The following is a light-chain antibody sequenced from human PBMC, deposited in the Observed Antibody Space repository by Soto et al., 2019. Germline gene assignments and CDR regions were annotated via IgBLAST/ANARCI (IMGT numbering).Light chain of an antibody. CDR3: SSYTSSSTFVA. J-gene: IGLJ2*01. CDR2: DVN. V-gene: IGLV2-14*03. CDR1: SSDVGGYDY. Sequence: QSALTQPASVSGSPGQSITISCSGTSSDVGGYDYVSWYQQHPGKAPKLMIYDVNYRPSGVSTRFSGSKSGYTASLTISGLQAEDEADYYCSSYTSSSTFVAFGGGTKLTVL.